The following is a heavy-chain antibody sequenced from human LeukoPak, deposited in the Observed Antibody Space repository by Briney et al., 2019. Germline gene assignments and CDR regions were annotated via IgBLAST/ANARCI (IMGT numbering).Heavy chain of an antibody. J-gene: IGHJ4*02. Sequence: GGSLRLSCAASGFTFSSYSMNWVRQAPGKGLEWVSSISSSSSYIYYADSVKGRFTISRDNAKNSLYLQMNSLRAEDTAVYYCARDRIAAASTMGCSFDYWGQGTLVTVSS. V-gene: IGHV3-21*01. D-gene: IGHD6-13*01. CDR2: ISSSSSYI. CDR3: ARDRIAAASTMGCSFDY. CDR1: GFTFSSYS.